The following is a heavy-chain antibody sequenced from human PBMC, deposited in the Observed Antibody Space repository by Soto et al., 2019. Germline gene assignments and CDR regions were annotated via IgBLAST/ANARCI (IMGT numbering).Heavy chain of an antibody. CDR1: GYTFSAYT. CDR2: INAGSGNT. Sequence: QAQLVQSGAAMKKPGAAVKVSCKATGYTFSAYTMNWVRQAPGQSLEWMGWINAGSGNTKYSQNFQSRVSITRDTSASTVYMELTGLTSEDPAVYYCARDTETLGPRANEALDIWGQGTMVTVSS. V-gene: IGHV1-3*01. CDR3: ARDTETLGPRANEALDI. D-gene: IGHD3-3*02. J-gene: IGHJ3*02.